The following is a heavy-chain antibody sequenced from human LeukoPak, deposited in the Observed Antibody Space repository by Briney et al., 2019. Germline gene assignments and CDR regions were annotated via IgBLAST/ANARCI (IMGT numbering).Heavy chain of an antibody. CDR3: ARGHSTGCFDY. Sequence: PGGSLRLSCAASGFTFSSYWMSWVRQAPGKGLEWVANIKQDGSEKYYVDSVKGRFTISRDNAQNTVYLQMNSLRAEDTAIYYCARGHSTGCFDYWGQGTLVTVSS. V-gene: IGHV3-7*01. CDR2: IKQDGSEK. D-gene: IGHD1-14*01. CDR1: GFTFSSYW. J-gene: IGHJ4*02.